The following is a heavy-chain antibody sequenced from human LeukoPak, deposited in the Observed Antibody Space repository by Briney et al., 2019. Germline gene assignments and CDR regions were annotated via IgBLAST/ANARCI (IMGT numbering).Heavy chain of an antibody. CDR3: VREGIAAALYNWFDP. V-gene: IGHV4-61*02. CDR2: IYTSGST. Sequence: SETLSLTCTVSGGSISSGSYYWSWIRQPAGKGLEWIGRIYTSGSTNYNPSLKSRVTISVDTSKNQFSLKLSSVTAADTAVYYWVREGIAAALYNWFDPWGQGTLVTVSA. D-gene: IGHD6-13*01. CDR1: GGSISSGSYY. J-gene: IGHJ5*02.